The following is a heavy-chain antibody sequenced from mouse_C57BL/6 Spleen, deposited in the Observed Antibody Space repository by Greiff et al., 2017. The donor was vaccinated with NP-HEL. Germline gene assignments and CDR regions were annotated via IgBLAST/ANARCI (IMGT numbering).Heavy chain of an antibody. J-gene: IGHJ4*01. D-gene: IGHD2-2*01. CDR1: GYTFTSYW. CDR3: AREGYDGRPYAMDY. Sequence: QVQLQQPGAELVMPGASVKLSCKASGYTFTSYWMHWVKQRPGQGLEWIGEIDPSDSYTNYNQKFKGKATLTVDTSSSTAYMQLSSLTSEDSAVYYCAREGYDGRPYAMDYWGQGTSVTVSS. V-gene: IGHV1-69*01. CDR2: IDPSDSYT.